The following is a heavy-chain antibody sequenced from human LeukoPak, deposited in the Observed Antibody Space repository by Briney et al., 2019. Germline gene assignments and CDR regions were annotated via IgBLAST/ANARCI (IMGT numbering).Heavy chain of an antibody. J-gene: IGHJ4*02. D-gene: IGHD4-17*01. Sequence: GGSLRLSCAASGFTFGNYGMSWVRQAPGTGLEWVSGINWNGGSTAYADSVQGRFTISRDNAKNSQYLQMNSLRVDDTALYYCARVPPSDYGVYVTFDYWGQGTLVTVSS. CDR3: ARVPPSDYGVYVTFDY. CDR2: INWNGGST. CDR1: GFTFGNYG. V-gene: IGHV3-20*04.